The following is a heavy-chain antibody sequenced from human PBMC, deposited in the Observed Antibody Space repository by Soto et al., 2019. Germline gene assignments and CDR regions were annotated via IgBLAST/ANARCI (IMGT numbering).Heavy chain of an antibody. CDR2: ISGGGGST. J-gene: IGHJ4*02. CDR3: AKTPLRAPHLFFDY. V-gene: IGHV3-23*01. CDR1: GFTFNSYA. Sequence: EVQLLESGGGLVQPGGSLRLSCAASGFTFNSYAMSWVRQAPGKGLEWVSAISGGGGSTYYADSVKGRFTISRDNSKNTLYLQMNSLRAEDTAVYYCAKTPLRAPHLFFDYWGQGTLVTVSS. D-gene: IGHD3-3*01.